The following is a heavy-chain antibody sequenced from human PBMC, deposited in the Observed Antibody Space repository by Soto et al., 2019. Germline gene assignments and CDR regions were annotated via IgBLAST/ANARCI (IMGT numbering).Heavy chain of an antibody. CDR3: ARDRRGYGMDV. V-gene: IGHV4-61*01. CDR1: GGSVSSGSYY. CDR2: IYYSGST. Sequence: SETLSLTCTVSGGSVSSGSYYWSWIRQPPGKGLEWIGYIYYSGSTNYNPSLKSRVTISVDTSKNQFSLKLSSVTAADTAVYYCARDRRGYGMDVWGQGTTVTVS. J-gene: IGHJ6*02.